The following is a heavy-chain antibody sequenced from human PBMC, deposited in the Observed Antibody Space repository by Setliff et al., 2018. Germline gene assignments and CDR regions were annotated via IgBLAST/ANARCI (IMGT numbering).Heavy chain of an antibody. J-gene: IGHJ4*02. CDR2: IYYRGDT. D-gene: IGHD1-1*01. Sequence: SETLSLTCTVSGASLNSGTYYWGWIRQPPGKGLEWIGRIYYRGDTYYNPSLKGRLTISVDTAQNQSSLRLTSVTAADTAVYYCARTGTCRYSDYWGQGALVTVSS. V-gene: IGHV4-39*01. CDR1: GASLNSGTYY. CDR3: ARTGTCRYSDY.